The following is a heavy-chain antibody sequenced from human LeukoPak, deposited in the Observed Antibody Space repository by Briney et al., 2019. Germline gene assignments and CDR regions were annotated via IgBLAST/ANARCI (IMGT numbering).Heavy chain of an antibody. Sequence: ESLKISCQGSGYTFTTHWIGWVRQMPGKGLEWMGIVYPGDSDTYYSPSFQGQVTISADKSIRTAYLQWTSLKASDTAMYYCARSAFGGNSFDYWGQGTLVTVSS. D-gene: IGHD4-23*01. CDR3: ARSAFGGNSFDY. V-gene: IGHV5-51*01. CDR2: VYPGDSDT. J-gene: IGHJ4*02. CDR1: GYTFTTHW.